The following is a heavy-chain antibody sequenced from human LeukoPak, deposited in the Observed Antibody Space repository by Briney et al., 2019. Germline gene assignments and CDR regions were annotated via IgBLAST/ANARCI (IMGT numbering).Heavy chain of an antibody. J-gene: IGHJ3*02. CDR3: ARDQDTDFWSGRTHDAFDI. CDR1: GGSISTYY. D-gene: IGHD3-3*01. Sequence: PSETLSLTCTVSGGSISTYYWSWIRQPPGKGLEWIGFIFYTGSTNYNPSLKSRVTISVDTSKNQFSLKLSSVTAADTAVYYCARDQDTDFWSGRTHDAFDIWGQGTMVTVSS. CDR2: IFYTGST. V-gene: IGHV4-59*01.